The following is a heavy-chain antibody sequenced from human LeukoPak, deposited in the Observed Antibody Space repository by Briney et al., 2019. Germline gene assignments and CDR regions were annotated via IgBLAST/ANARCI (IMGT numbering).Heavy chain of an antibody. CDR1: GFTFSNAW. V-gene: IGHV3-15*01. J-gene: IGHJ4*02. CDR3: TTVGSYDSSGYYYNDFDY. CDR2: IKSKTDGGTT. Sequence: TGGSLRLSCAASGFTFSNAWMSWVRQAPGKGLEWVGRIKSKTDGGTTDYAAPVKGRFTISRDDSKNTLYLQMNSLKTEDTAVYYCTTVGSYDSSGYYYNDFDYWGQGTLVTVPS. D-gene: IGHD3-22*01.